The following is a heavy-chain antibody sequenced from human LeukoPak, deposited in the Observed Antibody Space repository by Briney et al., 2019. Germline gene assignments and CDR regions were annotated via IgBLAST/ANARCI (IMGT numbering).Heavy chain of an antibody. D-gene: IGHD1-26*01. CDR1: VYTFTRYY. CDR2: INPNSGGT. Sequence: ASVNVSCKASVYTFTRYYMHWVRQAPGQGLEWMGWINPNSGGTNYAQKFQGRVTMTRDTSISTAYMELSRLRSDDTAVYYCARDLGSYSTSDYWGQGTLVTVSS. CDR3: ARDLGSYSTSDY. J-gene: IGHJ4*02. V-gene: IGHV1-2*02.